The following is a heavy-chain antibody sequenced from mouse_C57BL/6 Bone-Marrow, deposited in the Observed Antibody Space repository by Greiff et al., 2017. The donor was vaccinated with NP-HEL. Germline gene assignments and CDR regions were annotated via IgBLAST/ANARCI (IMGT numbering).Heavy chain of an antibody. J-gene: IGHJ1*03. CDR2: IYPGSGNT. V-gene: IGHV1-76*01. Sequence: VQLQQSGAELVRPGASVKLSCKASGYTFTDYYINWVKQRPGQGLEWIARIYPGSGNTYYNEKFKGKATLTAEKSSSTAYMQLSSLTSEDSAVYFCARWSYYGSSYEGDWYFDVWGTGTTVTVSS. CDR1: GYTFTDYY. D-gene: IGHD1-1*01. CDR3: ARWSYYGSSYEGDWYFDV.